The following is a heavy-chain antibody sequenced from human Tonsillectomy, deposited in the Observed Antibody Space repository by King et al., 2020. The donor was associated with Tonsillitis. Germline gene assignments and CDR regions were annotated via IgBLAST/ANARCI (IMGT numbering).Heavy chain of an antibody. CDR2: ISYDGSNK. Sequence: VQLVESGGGVVQPGRSLRLSCAASGFTFSSYAMHWVRQAPGKGLEWVAVISYDGSNKYYAGSLKGRFTISRDNSKNTLNLQMNSLRAEDTAVYYCARDRGYCSSTSCAFDYWCQGTLVTVSS. J-gene: IGHJ4*02. D-gene: IGHD2-2*01. CDR3: ARDRGYCSSTSCAFDY. V-gene: IGHV3-30*04. CDR1: GFTFSSYA.